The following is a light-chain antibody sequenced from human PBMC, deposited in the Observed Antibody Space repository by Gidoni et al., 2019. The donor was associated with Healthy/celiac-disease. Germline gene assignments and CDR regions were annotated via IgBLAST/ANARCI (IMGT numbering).Light chain of an antibody. CDR3: QQYDNLPLT. CDR1: QDISNY. J-gene: IGKJ4*01. V-gene: IGKV1-33*01. Sequence: DIQMSQSPSSLSASVVDRVTITCQASQDISNYLNWYQQKPGKAPKRLIYDASNLETGVPSRFSGSGSGTDFTFTSSSLQPEDIATYYCQQYDNLPLTFGGGTKVEIK. CDR2: DAS.